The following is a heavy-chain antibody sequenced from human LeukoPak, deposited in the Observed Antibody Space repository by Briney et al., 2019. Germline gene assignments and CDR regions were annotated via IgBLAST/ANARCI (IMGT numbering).Heavy chain of an antibody. CDR3: ARLVSTALLDY. CDR2: INHSGST. CDR1: GGSFSGYY. V-gene: IGHV4-34*01. D-gene: IGHD5/OR15-5a*01. Sequence: SETLSLTCAVYGGSFSGYYWSWIRQPPGKGLEWIGEINHSGSTNYNPSLKGRVTISVDTSKNQFSLKLSSVTAADTAVYYCARLVSTALLDYWGQGTLVTVSS. J-gene: IGHJ4*02.